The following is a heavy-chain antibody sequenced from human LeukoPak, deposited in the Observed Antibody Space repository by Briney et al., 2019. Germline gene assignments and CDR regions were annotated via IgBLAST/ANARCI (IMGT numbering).Heavy chain of an antibody. CDR2: IIPIFGTA. D-gene: IGHD3-10*01. CDR1: GGXFSSYA. J-gene: IGHJ6*02. V-gene: IGHV1-69*13. Sequence: SVKVSCKASGGXFSSYAISWVRQAPGQGLEWLGGIIPIFGTANYAQKFQGRVTITADESTSTAYMELSSLRSEDTAVYYCARVGGLLWFGELSRPPMDVWGQGTAVTVSS. CDR3: ARVGGLLWFGELSRPPMDV.